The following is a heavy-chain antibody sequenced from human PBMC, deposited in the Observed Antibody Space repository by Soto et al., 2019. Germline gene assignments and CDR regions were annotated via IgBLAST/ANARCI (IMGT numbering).Heavy chain of an antibody. D-gene: IGHD3-16*01. CDR3: ARWGNWKVADY. Sequence: GGSLRLSCAASGFTFSSHGMHWVRQAPDKGLEWVAVIWYDGSNKYYADSVKGRFTISRDNSNNMLYLEMNRLRVEDTAIYYCARWGNWKVADYWGQGTLVTVSS. CDR2: IWYDGSNK. J-gene: IGHJ4*02. CDR1: GFTFSSHG. V-gene: IGHV3-33*01.